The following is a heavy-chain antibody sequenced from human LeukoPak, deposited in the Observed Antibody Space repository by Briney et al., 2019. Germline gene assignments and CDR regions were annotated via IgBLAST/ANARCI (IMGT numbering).Heavy chain of an antibody. CDR3: ASAVMGGTNY. CDR1: EFTFSSYE. CDR2: IYSGGST. J-gene: IGHJ4*02. V-gene: IGHV3-66*01. D-gene: IGHD1-26*01. Sequence: PGGSLRLSCAASEFTFSSYEMNWVRQAPGKGLEWVSVIYSGGSTYYADSVKGRFTISRDNSMNTLYLQMNSLRAEDTAVYYCASAVMGGTNYWGQGTLVTVSS.